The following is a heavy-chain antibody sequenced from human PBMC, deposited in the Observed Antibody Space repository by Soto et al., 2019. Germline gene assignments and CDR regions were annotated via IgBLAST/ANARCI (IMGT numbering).Heavy chain of an antibody. J-gene: IGHJ6*02. CDR2: LSYDGSNK. V-gene: IGHV3-30*03. Sequence: QVQLVESGGGVVQPGRSLRLSCAASGFTFSTYAMHWVRQAPGKGLEWVAVLSYDGSNKYYADSVKGRFTISRDNSKNSLYLQMNSLRAEDTAVYYCARVVPAAMYYYYGMDVWGQGTTVNVSS. D-gene: IGHD2-2*01. CDR3: ARVVPAAMYYYYGMDV. CDR1: GFTFSTYA.